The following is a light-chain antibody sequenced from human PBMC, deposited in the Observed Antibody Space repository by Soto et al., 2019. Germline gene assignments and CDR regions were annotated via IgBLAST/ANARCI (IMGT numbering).Light chain of an antibody. Sequence: EIVMTQSPATLSVSPGESATLSCRASQSVTSNLAWYKLKPGQAPRLLIYGASTRATGIPARFSGSGSGTESTLTISSLQSEDFALYYCQQYNDWPLTFGQGTKVEIK. CDR1: QSVTSN. CDR3: QQYNDWPLT. V-gene: IGKV3-15*01. J-gene: IGKJ1*01. CDR2: GAS.